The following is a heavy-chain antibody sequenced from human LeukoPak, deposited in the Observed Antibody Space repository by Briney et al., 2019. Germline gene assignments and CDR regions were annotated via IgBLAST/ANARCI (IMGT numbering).Heavy chain of an antibody. Sequence: PGGSLRLSCAVSGFTFSNYVMSWVRQAPGKGPEWVISGSGGSTVYADSVKGRFTISRDNSKNTLYLQMNSLRAEDTALYYCAREAQTTMYYFDYWGQGTLVTVSS. V-gene: IGHV3-23*01. CDR3: AREAQTTMYYFDY. D-gene: IGHD3-10*02. CDR2: ISGSGGST. J-gene: IGHJ4*02. CDR1: GFTFSNYV.